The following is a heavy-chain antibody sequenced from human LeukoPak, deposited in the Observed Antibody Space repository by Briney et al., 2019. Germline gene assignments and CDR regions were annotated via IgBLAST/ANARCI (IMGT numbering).Heavy chain of an antibody. CDR2: MNPNSGNT. CDR3: ARGRSWVAADVYDAFDI. D-gene: IGHD2-15*01. Sequence: GASVKVSCKASGYTFTSYDINWVRQATGQGLEWMGWMNPNSGNTGYAQKFQGRVTMTRNTSISTAYMELSSLRSEDTAVYYCARGRSWVAADVYDAFDIWGQGTMVTVSS. V-gene: IGHV1-8*01. CDR1: GYTFTSYD. J-gene: IGHJ3*02.